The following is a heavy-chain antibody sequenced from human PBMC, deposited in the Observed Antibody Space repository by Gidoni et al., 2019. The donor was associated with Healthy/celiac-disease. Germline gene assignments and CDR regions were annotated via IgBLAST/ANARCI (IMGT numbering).Heavy chain of an antibody. CDR3: ARDRAGDGYNDDYGMDV. Sequence: EVQLVESGGGLVKPGGSLRLSCAASGFTFIRYSMNWVRQAPGKGLEWVSSISSSSSYIYYADSVKGRFTISRDNAKNSLYLQMNSLRAEDTAVYYCARDRAGDGYNDDYGMDVWGQGTTVTVSS. D-gene: IGHD5-12*01. V-gene: IGHV3-21*01. CDR1: GFTFIRYS. CDR2: ISSSSSYI. J-gene: IGHJ6*02.